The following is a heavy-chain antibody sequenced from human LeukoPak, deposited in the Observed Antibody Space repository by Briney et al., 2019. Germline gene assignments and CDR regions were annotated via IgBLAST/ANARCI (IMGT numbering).Heavy chain of an antibody. Sequence: PGGSLRLSCTASGFNFSTYWMHWVRQVPGKGLVWVSRIKTDGSSTSYADSVKGRFTISRDSAKNKLYLQMNSLRAKDTAVYYCAAVSVGVRFDYWGQGALVAVSS. CDR3: AAVSVGVRFDY. CDR1: GFNFSTYW. V-gene: IGHV3-74*01. D-gene: IGHD3-16*01. CDR2: IKTDGSST. J-gene: IGHJ4*02.